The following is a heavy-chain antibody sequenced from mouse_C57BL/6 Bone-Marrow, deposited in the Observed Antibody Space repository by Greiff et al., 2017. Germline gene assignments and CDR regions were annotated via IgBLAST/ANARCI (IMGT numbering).Heavy chain of an antibody. CDR2: IDPEDGDT. CDR3: TGRLGYYFDY. J-gene: IGHJ2*01. V-gene: IGHV14-1*01. Sequence: EVQLQESGAELVRPGASVKLSCTASGFNFTDYYMHWVKQRPEQGLEWIGRIDPEDGDTEYAPKFQGKATMTADTSSNTAYMQLSSLTSEDTAVYYCTGRLGYYFDYGGQGTTLTVSS. D-gene: IGHD2-4*01. CDR1: GFNFTDYY.